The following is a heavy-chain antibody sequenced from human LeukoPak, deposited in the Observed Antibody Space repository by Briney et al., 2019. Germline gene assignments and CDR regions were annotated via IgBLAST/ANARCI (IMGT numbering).Heavy chain of an antibody. Sequence: GGSLRLSCAASGFTFSSYEMNWVRQAPGKGLEWVSYINSGGSTVYYADSVKGRFTISRDNAKNSLYLQMNSLRAEDTAVYYRARGLGRAYHYYCMDVWGKGTMVTVSS. CDR2: INSGGSTV. CDR3: ARGLGRAYHYYCMDV. J-gene: IGHJ6*03. D-gene: IGHD1-1*01. CDR1: GFTFSSYE. V-gene: IGHV3-48*03.